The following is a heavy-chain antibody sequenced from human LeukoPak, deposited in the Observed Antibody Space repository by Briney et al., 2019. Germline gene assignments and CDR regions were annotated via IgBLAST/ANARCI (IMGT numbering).Heavy chain of an antibody. Sequence: GGSLRLSCAASGFTFNNYAMSWVRQAPGKGLEWVSAVSGSGSATYYADSVKGRFTISRDNSKNTLYVQMNSLRAEDTAVYYCAKGRTSSCYSPIDSWGQGTLVTVSS. V-gene: IGHV3-23*01. CDR3: AKGRTSSCYSPIDS. CDR1: GFTFNNYA. CDR2: VSGSGSAT. J-gene: IGHJ4*02. D-gene: IGHD2-2*02.